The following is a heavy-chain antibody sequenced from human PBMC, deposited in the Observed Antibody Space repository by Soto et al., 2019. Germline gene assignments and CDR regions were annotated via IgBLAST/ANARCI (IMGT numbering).Heavy chain of an antibody. Sequence: PGGSLRLSCAASGFTFSSYAMSWVRQAPGKGLEWVSAISGSGGSTYYADSVKGRFTISRDNSKNTLYLQMNSLRAEDTAVYYCATSGYDPRYAFEIWGQGTMVTVSS. D-gene: IGHD5-12*01. CDR1: GFTFSSYA. CDR2: ISGSGGST. J-gene: IGHJ3*02. CDR3: ATSGYDPRYAFEI. V-gene: IGHV3-23*01.